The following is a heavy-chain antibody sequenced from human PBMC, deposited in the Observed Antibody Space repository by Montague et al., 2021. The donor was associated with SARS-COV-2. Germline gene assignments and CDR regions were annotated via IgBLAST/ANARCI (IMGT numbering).Heavy chain of an antibody. CDR3: ARNPDRDLLTGTTYYGLGD. D-gene: IGHD1-7*01. CDR2: MSDSGTA. J-gene: IGHJ6*02. V-gene: IGHV4-59*01. CDR1: GGSISTYY. Sequence: SETLSLTCSVSGGSISTYYWSWIRQPPGKGLEWIGWMSDSGTAKYNPSLDSRVTIIIDKSKNQFSLKLTSVTPADTAQYYCARNPDRDLLTGTTYYGLGDWGQGTTVIVSS.